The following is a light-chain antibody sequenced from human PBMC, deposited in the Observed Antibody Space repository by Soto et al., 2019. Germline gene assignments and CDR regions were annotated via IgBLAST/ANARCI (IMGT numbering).Light chain of an antibody. CDR3: QHYGSSFT. J-gene: IGKJ3*01. Sequence: EIVLTQSPGTLSLSPGKRATLSCRASQSVSSSYLAWYQQKPGQAPRLLIYGASNRATGIPDRFSGSGSGTDFTLTITRLEPEDFVVYYCQHYGSSFTFGPGTKVDIK. V-gene: IGKV3-20*01. CDR2: GAS. CDR1: QSVSSSY.